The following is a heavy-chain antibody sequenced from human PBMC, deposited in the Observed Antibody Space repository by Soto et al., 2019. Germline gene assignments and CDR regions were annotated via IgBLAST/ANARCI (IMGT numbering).Heavy chain of an antibody. Sequence: QVPLVQSGAEVKKPGASVTVSCKTSGYTPTNYDIGWVRQAPGQGLEWIGWISAYNGNTNSAQKLQGRLTMTTDTSTRTAYMELRSLRSDDTAVYYCARALYRSGTYYAFDNWGQGTLVTVSS. CDR2: ISAYNGNT. D-gene: IGHD1-26*01. J-gene: IGHJ4*02. V-gene: IGHV1-18*01. CDR1: GYTPTNYD. CDR3: ARALYRSGTYYAFDN.